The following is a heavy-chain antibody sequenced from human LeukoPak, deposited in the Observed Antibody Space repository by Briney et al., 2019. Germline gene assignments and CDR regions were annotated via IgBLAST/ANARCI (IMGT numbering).Heavy chain of an antibody. D-gene: IGHD3-10*01. Sequence: ASVKVSCKASGYTFTGYYMHWVRQAPGQGLEWMGWISAYNGNTNYAQKLQGRVTMTTDTSTSTAYMELRSLRSDDTAVYYCASARSGKNYMDVWGKGTTVTVSS. CDR3: ASARSGKNYMDV. CDR2: ISAYNGNT. J-gene: IGHJ6*03. V-gene: IGHV1-18*04. CDR1: GYTFTGYY.